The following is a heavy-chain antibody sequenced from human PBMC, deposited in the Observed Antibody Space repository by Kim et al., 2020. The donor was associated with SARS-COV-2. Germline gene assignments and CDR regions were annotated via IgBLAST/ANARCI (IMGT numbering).Heavy chain of an antibody. CDR3: ARTPDFTTYDWFDP. D-gene: IGHD4-17*01. V-gene: IGHV1-69*02. Sequence: AQTFQGRVTITADKSTGTAYMDLTSLSSEDTAIYYCARTPDFTTYDWFDPWGQGTLVTVSS. J-gene: IGHJ5*02.